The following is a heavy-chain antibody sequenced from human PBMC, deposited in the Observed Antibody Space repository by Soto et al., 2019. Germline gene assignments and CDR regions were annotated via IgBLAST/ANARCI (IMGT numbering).Heavy chain of an antibody. J-gene: IGHJ4*02. CDR1: GFSLSSRGVS. CDR2: VDWDDDK. Sequence: SGPTLVNPTQTLTLTCTFSGFSLSSRGVSVTWIRQPPGKALEWLALVDWDDDKYYSTSLRTRLTISKDTSKNQVVLTMTNMDPVDTATYYCARSHPGPALSHFDYWGQGTQVTVSS. D-gene: IGHD2-2*01. V-gene: IGHV2-70*01. CDR3: ARSHPGPALSHFDY.